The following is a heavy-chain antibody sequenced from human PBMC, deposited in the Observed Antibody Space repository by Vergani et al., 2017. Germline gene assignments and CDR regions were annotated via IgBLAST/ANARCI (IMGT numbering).Heavy chain of an antibody. D-gene: IGHD6-25*01. Sequence: QLQLVESGGGVVQPGRSLRLSCAASGFNFNNFGIHWVRQAPGKGLEWVAVILFDGTTKYYADSVKGRFTISRDNSKKMLYLEMNSLRNDDTALYYCTKGPQQRLNVLDNWGQGTLVTVSS. V-gene: IGHV3-30*18. J-gene: IGHJ4*01. CDR1: GFNFNNFG. CDR2: ILFDGTTK. CDR3: TKGPQQRLNVLDN.